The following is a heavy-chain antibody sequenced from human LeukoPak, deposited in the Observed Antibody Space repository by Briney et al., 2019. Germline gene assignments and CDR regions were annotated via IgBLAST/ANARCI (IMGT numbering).Heavy chain of an antibody. D-gene: IGHD2/OR15-2a*01. CDR3: ARTFLVSFDS. V-gene: IGHV3-48*03. CDR1: GSTFNNYE. Sequence: GGSLRLSCAASGSTFNNYEMNWVRQAPGKGLEWLSYISISGTTIDYADSVKGRFTISRDNAMNSLYLQLNSLRAEDTAVYYCARTFLVSFDSWGQGTLVTVSS. J-gene: IGHJ4*02. CDR2: ISISGTTI.